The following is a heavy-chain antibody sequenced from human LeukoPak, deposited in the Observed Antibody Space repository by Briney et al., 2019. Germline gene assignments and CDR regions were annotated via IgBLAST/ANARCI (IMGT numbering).Heavy chain of an antibody. Sequence: SETLSLTCAVYGGSFSGYYWSWIRQPPGKGLEWIGNIYHSGSTYYNPSLKSRVTISVDTSKNQFSLKLSSVTAADTAVYYCARDEYSSSWYHHYYYMDVWGKGTTVTVSS. V-gene: IGHV4-34*01. D-gene: IGHD6-13*01. CDR2: IYHSGST. CDR3: ARDEYSSSWYHHYYYMDV. J-gene: IGHJ6*03. CDR1: GGSFSGYY.